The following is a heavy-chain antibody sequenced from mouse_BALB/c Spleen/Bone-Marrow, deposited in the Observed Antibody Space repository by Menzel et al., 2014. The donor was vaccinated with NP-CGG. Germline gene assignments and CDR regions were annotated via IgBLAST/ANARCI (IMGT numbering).Heavy chain of an antibody. CDR2: INPDSSTI. V-gene: IGHV4-1*02. CDR1: GFDFSRYW. D-gene: IGHD2-3*01. J-gene: IGHJ1*01. Sequence: EVKLQESGGGLVQPGGSLKLSCAASGFDFSRYWMSWVRQAPGKGLEWIGEINPDSSTINYTPSLKDKFIISRDNAKNTLYLQMSKVRSEDTALYYCAREGDGSYWYFDVWGAGTTVTVSS. CDR3: AREGDGSYWYFDV.